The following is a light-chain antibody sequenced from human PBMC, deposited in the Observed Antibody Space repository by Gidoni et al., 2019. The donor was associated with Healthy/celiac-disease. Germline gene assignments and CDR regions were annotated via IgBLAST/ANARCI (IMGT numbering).Light chain of an antibody. Sequence: QSALTQPASVSGSPGQSLTISCTGTSRDVGSYNYVSWFHQHPGKAPKLMIDEVSNRPSGVSNRFSGSKSGNTASLTISGLQAEDEGDYYCSSYTSSSLVVFGGVTKLTVL. V-gene: IGLV2-14*01. CDR2: EVS. CDR1: SRDVGSYNY. J-gene: IGLJ2*01. CDR3: SSYTSSSLVV.